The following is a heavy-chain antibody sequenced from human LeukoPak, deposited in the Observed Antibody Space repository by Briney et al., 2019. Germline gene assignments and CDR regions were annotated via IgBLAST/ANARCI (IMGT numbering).Heavy chain of an antibody. CDR3: ARHTLVTAISTYNWFDP. CDR1: GDSISTNHW. D-gene: IGHD2-21*02. V-gene: IGHV4-4*02. J-gene: IGHJ5*02. Sequence: SGTLSLTCVVSGDSISTNHWWSWVRQPPGKGLEWIGSMFYSGNTFYSPSLKSRVTISADASKNQFSLHLTSVTAADTAVYYCARHTLVTAISTYNWFDPWGQGILVTVSS. CDR2: MFYSGNT.